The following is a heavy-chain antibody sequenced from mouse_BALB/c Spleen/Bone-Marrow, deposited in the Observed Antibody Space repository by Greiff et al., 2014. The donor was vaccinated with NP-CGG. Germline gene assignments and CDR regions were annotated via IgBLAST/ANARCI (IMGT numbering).Heavy chain of an antibody. V-gene: IGHV5-4*02. J-gene: IGHJ4*01. CDR1: GFTFSDFY. CDR2: ISNGGTYT. CDR3: ARSGERYGAMDY. D-gene: IGHD1-1*02. Sequence: EGPPGGAWGGLVKPGGALELSCAASGFTFSDFYMFLFRPNPEKRVEGGATISNGGTYTYYPDSVKGRLTISRDNAKNNLYLQMSSLKSEDTAMYYCARSGERYGAMDYWGQGTSVTVTS.